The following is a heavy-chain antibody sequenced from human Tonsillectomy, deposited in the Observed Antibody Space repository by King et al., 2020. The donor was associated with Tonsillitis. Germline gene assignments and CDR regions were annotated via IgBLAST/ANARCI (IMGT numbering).Heavy chain of an antibody. CDR3: ARIRIESRGWYKVWRGLDY. V-gene: IGHV2-26*01. Sequence: QITLKESGPVLVKPTETLTLTCTVSGFSLSNARMGVSWIRQPPGKALEWLAHIFSNDEKSYSTSLKSRLTISKDTSKSQVVLTMTNMDPVDTATYYCARIRIESRGWYKVWRGLDYWGQGTLVTVSS. CDR1: GFSLSNARMG. J-gene: IGHJ4*02. D-gene: IGHD6-19*01. CDR2: IFSNDEK.